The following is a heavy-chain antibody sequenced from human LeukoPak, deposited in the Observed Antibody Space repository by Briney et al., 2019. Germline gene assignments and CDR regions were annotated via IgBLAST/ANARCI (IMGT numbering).Heavy chain of an antibody. J-gene: IGHJ4*02. CDR2: IYYSGST. D-gene: IGHD6-19*01. Sequence: SETLSLTCTVSGGSISSSSYYWGWIRQHPGKGLEWIGYIYYSGSTYYNPSLKSRVTISVDTSKNQFSLKLSSVTAADTAVYYCARDGSSGWYFDYWGQGTLVTVSS. CDR1: GGSISSSSYY. CDR3: ARDGSSGWYFDY. V-gene: IGHV4-31*03.